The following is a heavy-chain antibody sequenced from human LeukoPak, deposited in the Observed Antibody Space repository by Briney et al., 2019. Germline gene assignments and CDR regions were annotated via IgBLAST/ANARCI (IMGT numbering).Heavy chain of an antibody. Sequence: PSETLSLTCAVSGDSISSSYWWTWVRQAPGEGLEWIGEIYHSGSTNYNPSLKSRVTISADKSKNQFSLKLSSVTAADTAVYYCAKNGGNSDFDYWGQGTLVTVSS. CDR2: IYHSGST. CDR1: GDSISSSYW. CDR3: AKNGGNSDFDY. J-gene: IGHJ4*02. D-gene: IGHD4-23*01. V-gene: IGHV4-4*02.